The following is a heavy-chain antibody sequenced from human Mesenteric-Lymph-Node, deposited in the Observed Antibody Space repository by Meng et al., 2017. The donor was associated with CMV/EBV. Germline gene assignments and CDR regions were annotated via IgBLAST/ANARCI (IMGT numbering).Heavy chain of an antibody. CDR2: ISSDGGST. J-gene: IGHJ1*01. Sequence: GESLKISCAASGFSLGTYVMHWVRQAPGKGLEYVSAISSDGGSTMYADSVKGRFTISRDNSKNTLFLQMGSLRTEDMAVYYCANGRAAAGRGGAEYFQHWGQGTLVTVSS. CDR3: ANGRAAAGRGGAEYFQH. V-gene: IGHV3-64*02. D-gene: IGHD6-13*01. CDR1: GFSLGTYV.